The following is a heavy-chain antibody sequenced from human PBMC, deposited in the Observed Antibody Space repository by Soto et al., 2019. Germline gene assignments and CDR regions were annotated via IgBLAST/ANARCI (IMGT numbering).Heavy chain of an antibody. CDR1: GDTLSTYA. J-gene: IGHJ4*02. CDR3: AAGDSSDTGDH. D-gene: IGHD5-18*01. V-gene: IGHV1-69*01. Sequence: QVQLVQSGAEVKKPGSSVKVSCKASGDTLSTYAISWVRQVPGQRLEWMGGTTPIIGTIDYAQKFQGRVTITADEFTATSYMELRSLRSEDTAVYYCAAGDSSDTGDHWGQGTLVTVSS. CDR2: TTPIIGTI.